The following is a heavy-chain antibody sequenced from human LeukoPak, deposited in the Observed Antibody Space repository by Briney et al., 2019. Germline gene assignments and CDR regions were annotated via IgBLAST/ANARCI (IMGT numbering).Heavy chain of an antibody. J-gene: IGHJ4*02. D-gene: IGHD4-17*01. Sequence: PSETLSLTCTVSGGSISSYYWTWIRQPPGKGLEWIGYIYYSGSTNYNPSLKSRVTISVDTSKNQLSLKLSSVTAADTAVYYCATRAGANGDYWYYFDHWGQGTLVTVSS. CDR1: GGSISSYY. V-gene: IGHV4-59*08. CDR2: IYYSGST. CDR3: ATRAGANGDYWYYFDH.